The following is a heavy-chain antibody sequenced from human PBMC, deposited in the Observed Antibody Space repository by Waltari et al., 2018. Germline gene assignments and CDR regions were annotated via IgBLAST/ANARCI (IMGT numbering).Heavy chain of an antibody. J-gene: IGHJ4*02. D-gene: IGHD6-19*01. Sequence: QVQLQQWGAGLLKPSETLSLTCAVYGGSFSGYYWSWIRQPPGKGLEWIGEINHSGSTNYNPSLKSRVTISVDTSKNQFSQKLSSVTAADTAVYYCARPTQWLALGYWGQGTLVTVSS. CDR2: INHSGST. V-gene: IGHV4-34*01. CDR1: GGSFSGYY. CDR3: ARPTQWLALGY.